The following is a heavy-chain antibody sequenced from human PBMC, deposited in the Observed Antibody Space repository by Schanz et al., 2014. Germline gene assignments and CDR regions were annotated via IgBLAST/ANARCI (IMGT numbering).Heavy chain of an antibody. CDR2: MSGSGSTA. V-gene: IGHV3-23*04. Sequence: EVQLVESGGGLVQPGGSLRLSCAASGFSFRKSAMSWVRQAPGKGLEWVSGMSGSGSTADYADSVKGRFTISRDNSKDTLYLQMSGLTPEDTAVYYCARGPIPIQGVPMDFWGQGTLVTVSS. D-gene: IGHD3-10*01. J-gene: IGHJ4*02. CDR1: GFSFRKSA. CDR3: ARGPIPIQGVPMDF.